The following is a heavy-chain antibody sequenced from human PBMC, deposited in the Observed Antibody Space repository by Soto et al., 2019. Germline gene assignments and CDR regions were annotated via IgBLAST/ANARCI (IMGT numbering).Heavy chain of an antibody. CDR2: ISYSGTT. CDR3: AGQESDTDYPDX. CDR1: GGSISRRGYY. V-gene: IGHV4-39*01. J-gene: IGHJ4*02. Sequence: SETLSLTCIVSGGSISRRGYYWGWIRQPPGKGLEWIGAISYSGTTYYNPSLKSRVTIPVDTSNNQFSLKLSSVTAADTAVYYCAGQESDTDYPDXWGQVTLVTVSX.